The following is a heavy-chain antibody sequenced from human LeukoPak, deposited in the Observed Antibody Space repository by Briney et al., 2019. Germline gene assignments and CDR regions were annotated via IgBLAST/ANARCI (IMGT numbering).Heavy chain of an antibody. J-gene: IGHJ4*02. CDR2: IWNAGTNT. Sequence: GGSLRLSCAASGFSFSTYGMHWVRQAPGKGLEWVALIWNAGTNTYYADSVKGRFTVSRDNSKNTLYLQMNSLRAEDTAVYYCAGDTPPGGDYYFDYWGQGTLVIVSS. D-gene: IGHD3-16*01. V-gene: IGHV3-33*01. CDR3: AGDTPPGGDYYFDY. CDR1: GFSFSTYG.